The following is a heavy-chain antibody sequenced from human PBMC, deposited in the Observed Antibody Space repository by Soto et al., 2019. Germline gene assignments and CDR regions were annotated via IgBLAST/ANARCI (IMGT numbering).Heavy chain of an antibody. CDR1: GFTFSSYW. CDR2: IKQDGSEK. J-gene: IGHJ6*02. D-gene: IGHD3-3*01. Sequence: EVQLVESGGGLVQPGGSLRLSCAASGFTFSSYWMSWVRQAPGKGLEWVANIKQDGSEKYYVDSVKGRFTISRDNAKNSLYLQMNSLRAEDTAVYYCARVSGTSPTYYDFWSGYSSYYGMDVWGQGTTVTVSS. CDR3: ARVSGTSPTYYDFWSGYSSYYGMDV. V-gene: IGHV3-7*01.